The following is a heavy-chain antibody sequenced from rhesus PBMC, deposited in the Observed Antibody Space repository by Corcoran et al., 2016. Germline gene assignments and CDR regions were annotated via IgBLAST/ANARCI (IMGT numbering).Heavy chain of an antibody. CDR1: GYTFTIYS. D-gene: IGHD6-31*01. V-gene: IGHV1-200*01. CDR2: INPSNGNT. J-gene: IGHJ4*01. Sequence: QVQLVQSGAEVKKPGASVKHSCKASGYTFTIYSINWVRQAPGQGLDWMGWINPSNGNTAYAQKFQGRVTMTRDTSTSTAYVDLSSLRSEDTAVYYCARGGSGWFDYWGQGVLVTVSS. CDR3: ARGGSGWFDY.